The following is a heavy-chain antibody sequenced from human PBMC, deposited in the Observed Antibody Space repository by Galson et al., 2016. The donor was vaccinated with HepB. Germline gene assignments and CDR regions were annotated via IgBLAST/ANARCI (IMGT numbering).Heavy chain of an antibody. CDR3: AKSGPRDPDCGGYCYVIYFHS. CDR2: ISSSSSYT. Sequence: SLRLSCAASGFTFSDYYMSWIRQAPGKGLEWVSYISSSSSYTNYADSVKGRFTISRDNSKNTVSLQMNSLRVEDTAVYYCAKSGPRDPDCGGYCYVIYFHSWGQGTLVTVSS. V-gene: IGHV3-11*03. D-gene: IGHD2-21*02. CDR1: GFTFSDYY. J-gene: IGHJ1*01.